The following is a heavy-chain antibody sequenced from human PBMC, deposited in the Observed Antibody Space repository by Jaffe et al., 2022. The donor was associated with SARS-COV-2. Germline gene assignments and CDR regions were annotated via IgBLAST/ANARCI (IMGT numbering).Heavy chain of an antibody. CDR2: INNDGSST. V-gene: IGHV3-74*01. CDR3: ARERTSIEVAGSDY. J-gene: IGHJ4*02. CDR1: GFTFSSYW. D-gene: IGHD6-19*01. Sequence: EVHLVESGGGLVQPGGSLRLSCAASGFTFSSYWMHWVRQAPGKGLVWVSRINNDGSSTNYADSVKGRFTISRDNAKNTLYLQMNSLRAEDTAVYYCARERTSIEVAGSDYWGQGTLVTVSS.